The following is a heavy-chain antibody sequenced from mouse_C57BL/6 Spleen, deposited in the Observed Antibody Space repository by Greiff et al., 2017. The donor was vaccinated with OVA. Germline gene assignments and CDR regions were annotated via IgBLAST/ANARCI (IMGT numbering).Heavy chain of an antibody. J-gene: IGHJ2*01. CDR2: IDPSDSYT. D-gene: IGHD1-1*01. CDR1: GYTFTSYW. Sequence: VQLQQPEAELVKPGASVKLSCKASGYTFTSYWMQWVKQRPGQGLEWIGEIDPSDSYTNYNQKFKGKATLTVDTSSSTAYMQLSSLTSEDSAVYYCARSRDYGNDYWGQGTTLTVSS. CDR3: ARSRDYGNDY. V-gene: IGHV1-50*01.